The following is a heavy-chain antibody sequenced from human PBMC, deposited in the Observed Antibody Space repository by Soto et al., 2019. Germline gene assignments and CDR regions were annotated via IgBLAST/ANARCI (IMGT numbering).Heavy chain of an antibody. CDR3: AKTAATPFGDVQFDL. CDR2: ISDTSIDT. Sequence: EVQLVEAGGALVQPGGSLRLSCVASRFTFGDYPMNWVRQAPGKGLEWVSGISDTSIDTYYADTVKGRFTISRDNSQSMWLLHVSSLIYEDTRVEECAKTAATPFGDVQFDLLGQGTLSPASS. V-gene: IGHV3-23*04. J-gene: IGHJ5*02. CDR1: RFTFGDYP. D-gene: IGHD4-17*01.